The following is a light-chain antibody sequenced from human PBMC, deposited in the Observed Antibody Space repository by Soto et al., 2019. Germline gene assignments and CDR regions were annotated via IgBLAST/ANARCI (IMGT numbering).Light chain of an antibody. Sequence: DIQMTQSPSSLSASVGDRVTITCRASQGISNYLAWYQQKPGKVPKLLIYAASTLKSGVPSRFSGSGSGTDFTLNISSLQPEDVATYYCQKYTSAPPWTFGPGTKVEIK. J-gene: IGKJ1*01. V-gene: IGKV1-27*01. CDR3: QKYTSAPPWT. CDR2: AAS. CDR1: QGISNY.